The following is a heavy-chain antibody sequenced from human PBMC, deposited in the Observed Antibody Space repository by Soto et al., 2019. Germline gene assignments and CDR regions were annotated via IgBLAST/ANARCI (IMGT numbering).Heavy chain of an antibody. V-gene: IGHV3-21*01. CDR2: ISSSSSYI. CDR1: GFTFSSYS. Sequence: EVQLVESGGGLVKPGGSLRLSCAASGFTFSSYSMNWVRQAPGKGLEWVSSISSSSSYIYYADSVKGRFTISRDNAKNSLYLQMNSLRAEDTAVYYCARGEEPVVPAADNYYYYYMDVWGKGTTVTVSS. J-gene: IGHJ6*03. CDR3: ARGEEPVVPAADNYYYYYMDV. D-gene: IGHD2-2*01.